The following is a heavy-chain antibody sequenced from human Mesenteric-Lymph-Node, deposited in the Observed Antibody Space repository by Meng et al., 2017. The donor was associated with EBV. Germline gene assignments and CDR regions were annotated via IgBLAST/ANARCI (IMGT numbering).Heavy chain of an antibody. J-gene: IGHJ4*02. V-gene: IGHV4-34*02. D-gene: IGHD6-19*01. CDR2: INHSGST. CDR1: GGSFGGYS. Sequence: QVQLQQWGAGLLKPSEPLSLPCGVTGGSFGGYSWTWIRQPPGKGLEWIGEINHSGSTNYNPSLKSRVTISLDTSKNQISLKLTSVTAADTAVYYCAKTGSSGWSDLDYWGRGILVTVSS. CDR3: AKTGSSGWSDLDY.